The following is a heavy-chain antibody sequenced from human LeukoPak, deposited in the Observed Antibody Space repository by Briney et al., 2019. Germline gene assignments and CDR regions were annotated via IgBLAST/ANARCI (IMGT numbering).Heavy chain of an antibody. V-gene: IGHV1-18*01. Sequence: GASVKVSCKASGYTFTSYGISWVRQAPGQGLEWMGWISANNGNTNYAEQLHGRVAMTTDTSTRTVYMELRSLISGDTAVYYCARGYYDGSGYYVYWGQGTLVTVSS. CDR1: GYTFTSYG. D-gene: IGHD3-22*01. CDR3: ARGYYDGSGYYVY. CDR2: ISANNGNT. J-gene: IGHJ4*02.